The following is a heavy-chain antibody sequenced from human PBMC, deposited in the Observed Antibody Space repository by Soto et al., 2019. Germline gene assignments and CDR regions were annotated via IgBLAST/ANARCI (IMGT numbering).Heavy chain of an antibody. V-gene: IGHV1-69*13. D-gene: IGHD6-13*01. CDR3: ARESSSWYTTYYYYYGMDV. CDR2: IIPIFGTA. Sequence: SVKVSCKASGGTFSSYAISWLRQAPGQGLEWMGGIIPIFGTANYAQKFQGRVTITADESTSTAYMELSSLRSEDTAVYYCARESSSWYTTYYYYYGMDVWGQGTTVTVSS. CDR1: GGTFSSYA. J-gene: IGHJ6*02.